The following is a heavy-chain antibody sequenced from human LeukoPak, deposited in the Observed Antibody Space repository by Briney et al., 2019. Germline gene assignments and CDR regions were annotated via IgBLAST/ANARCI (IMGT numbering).Heavy chain of an antibody. CDR3: AKDFYYGSGSPYYFDK. V-gene: IGHV3-30*02. D-gene: IGHD3-10*01. Sequence: SGGSLRLSCAASGFAFSRYGMHWVRQAPGKGLEWVAFIRFVGSNKYLADSVKGRFTISRDNSKNTLFLQMNSLRVEDTAVYYCAKDFYYGSGSPYYFDKWGQGTLVTVSS. CDR2: IRFVGSNK. J-gene: IGHJ4*02. CDR1: GFAFSRYG.